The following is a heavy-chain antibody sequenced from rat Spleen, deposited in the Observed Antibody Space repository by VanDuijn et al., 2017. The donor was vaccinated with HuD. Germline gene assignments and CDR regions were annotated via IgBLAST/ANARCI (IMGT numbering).Heavy chain of an antibody. Sequence: EVQLVESGGGLVQPGRSLKLSCLASGFTFNQYWMTWIRQAPGKGLEWIACISDTGGSTYYLDSVKGRFTISRDNAKSALYLQMDSLRSEDTATYYCTRADHIMGIGDAWGQGTSVTVSS. D-gene: IGHD1-7*01. CDR1: GFTFNQYW. J-gene: IGHJ4*01. V-gene: IGHV5-31*01. CDR3: TRADHIMGIGDA. CDR2: ISDTGGST.